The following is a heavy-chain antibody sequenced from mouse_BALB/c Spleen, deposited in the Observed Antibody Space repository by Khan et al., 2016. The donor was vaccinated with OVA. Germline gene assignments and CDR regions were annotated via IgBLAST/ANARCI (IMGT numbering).Heavy chain of an antibody. CDR3: ASIYGGDFDY. CDR2: ISYSGNT. CDR1: GYSITSDYA. J-gene: IGHJ2*01. D-gene: IGHD1-1*01. Sequence: EVQLLESGPGLVKPSQSLYLTCTVTGYSITSDYAWYLIRQFPGNKLELMGYISYSGNTKYNPSLKSRISITRDTAKNQLFLQLNSVTTEDTATYYCASIYGGDFDYWGQGTTVTVSS. V-gene: IGHV3-2*02.